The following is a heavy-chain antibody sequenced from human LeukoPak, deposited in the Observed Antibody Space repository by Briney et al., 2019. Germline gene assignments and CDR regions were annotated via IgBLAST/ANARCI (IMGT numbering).Heavy chain of an antibody. CDR1: GYRFSINW. Sequence: GESLKISCQGSGYRFSINWIAWVRQKPGKGLEWMGIIYAGDSDITYSPSFQGQVTISGDKSITTAYLEWSSLKASDTAMYYCARRQSWGSGWYFDLWGRGTLVTVSS. D-gene: IGHD7-27*01. CDR2: IYAGDSDI. J-gene: IGHJ2*01. V-gene: IGHV5-51*01. CDR3: ARRQSWGSGWYFDL.